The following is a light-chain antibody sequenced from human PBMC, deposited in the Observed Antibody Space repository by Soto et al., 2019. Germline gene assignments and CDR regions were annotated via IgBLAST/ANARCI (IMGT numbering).Light chain of an antibody. CDR2: DVS. J-gene: IGLJ1*01. V-gene: IGLV2-14*03. CDR3: SSYTSSSTLV. CDR1: SSDVGGYDY. Sequence: QSALTQPASVSGSPGQSITISCTGTSSDVGGYDYVSWYQHHPGKAPKLMIYDVSNRPSGVSNRFSGSKSGNTAPLTISGLQAEDEADYYCSSYTSSSTLVFGTGTKLTVL.